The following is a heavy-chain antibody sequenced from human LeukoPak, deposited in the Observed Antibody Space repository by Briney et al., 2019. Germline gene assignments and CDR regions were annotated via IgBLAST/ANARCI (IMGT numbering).Heavy chain of an antibody. CDR2: MNPNSGNT. Sequence: ASVKVSCKASGYTFTSYDINWARQATGQGLEWMGWMNPNSGNTGYAQKFQGRVTMTRNTSISTAYMELSSLRSEDTAVYYCARGYYYDSSGYLDAFDIWGQGTMVTVSS. CDR1: GYTFTSYD. V-gene: IGHV1-8*01. J-gene: IGHJ3*02. D-gene: IGHD3-22*01. CDR3: ARGYYYDSSGYLDAFDI.